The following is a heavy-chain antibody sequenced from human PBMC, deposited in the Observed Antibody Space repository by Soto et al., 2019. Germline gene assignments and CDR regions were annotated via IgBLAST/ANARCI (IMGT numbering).Heavy chain of an antibody. CDR2: ISYDGSNK. Sequence: GGSLRLSCAASGSTFSSYGMHWVRQAPGKGLEWVAVISYDGSNKYYADSVKGRFTISRDNSKNTLYLQMNSLRAEDTAVYYCASPKSVFDYWGQGTLVTVSS. CDR3: ASPKSVFDY. V-gene: IGHV3-30*03. CDR1: GSTFSSYG. J-gene: IGHJ4*02. D-gene: IGHD6-19*01.